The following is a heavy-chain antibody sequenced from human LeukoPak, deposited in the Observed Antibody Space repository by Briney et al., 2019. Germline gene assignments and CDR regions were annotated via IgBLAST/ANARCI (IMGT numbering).Heavy chain of an antibody. Sequence: GSLRLSCAASGFTFSSYSMNWVRQAPGKGLEWIGSIYSSGSTYYNPSLKSRVTISVDTSKNQVSLKLRSVTAADTAVYYCARGDSGWYLGLGFDYWGQGTLVTVSS. D-gene: IGHD6-19*01. CDR2: IYSSGST. J-gene: IGHJ4*02. V-gene: IGHV4-38-2*01. CDR1: GFTFSSYS. CDR3: ARGDSGWYLGLGFDY.